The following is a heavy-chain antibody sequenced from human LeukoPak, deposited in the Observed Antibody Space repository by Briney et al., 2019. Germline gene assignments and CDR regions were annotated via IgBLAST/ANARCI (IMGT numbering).Heavy chain of an antibody. CDR1: GGSISSGGYY. V-gene: IGHV4-31*03. D-gene: IGHD4-17*01. CDR2: IYYSGST. J-gene: IGHJ4*02. CDR3: ARALVSDYGDYTVFDY. Sequence: SETLSLTCTVSGGSISSGGYYWSWIRQHPGKGLEWIGYIYYSGSTYYNPSLKSRVTISVGTSKNQFSLKLSSVTAADTAVYYCARALVSDYGDYTVFDYWGQGTLVTVSS.